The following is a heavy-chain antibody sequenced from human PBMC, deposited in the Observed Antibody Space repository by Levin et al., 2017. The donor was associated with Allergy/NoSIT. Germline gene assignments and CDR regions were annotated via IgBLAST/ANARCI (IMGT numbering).Heavy chain of an antibody. V-gene: IGHV1-2*02. Sequence: GESLKISCKASGYTFTGYYMHWVRQAPGQGLEWMGWINPNSGGTNYAQKFQGRVTMTRDTSISTAYMELSRLRSDDTAVYYCARDSVRSGLLWFGESLGPVNDFDYWGQGTLVTVSS. CDR2: INPNSGGT. J-gene: IGHJ4*02. D-gene: IGHD3-10*01. CDR3: ARDSVRSGLLWFGESLGPVNDFDY. CDR1: GYTFTGYY.